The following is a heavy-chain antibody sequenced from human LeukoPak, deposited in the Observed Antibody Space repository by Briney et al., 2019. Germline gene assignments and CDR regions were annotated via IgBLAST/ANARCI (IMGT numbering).Heavy chain of an antibody. J-gene: IGHJ6*04. CDR3: ARDRWYYYGSGPYYYYGMDV. D-gene: IGHD3-10*01. CDR1: GFTFSSYS. Sequence: PGGSLRLSCAASGFTFSSYSMNWVRQAPGKGLEWVSSISSSSSYIYYADSVKGRFTISRDSAKNSLYLQMNSLRAEDTAVYYCARDRWYYYGSGPYYYYGMDVWGKGTTVTVSS. V-gene: IGHV3-21*01. CDR2: ISSSSSYI.